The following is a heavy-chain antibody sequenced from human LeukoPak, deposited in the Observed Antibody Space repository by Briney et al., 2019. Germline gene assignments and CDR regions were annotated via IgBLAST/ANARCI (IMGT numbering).Heavy chain of an antibody. J-gene: IGHJ3*02. D-gene: IGHD4-17*01. CDR3: ARDGTVTTDNAFDI. Sequence: GGSLRLSCAASGFTFSSYAMHWVRQAPGKGLECVSAISSNGGSTYYANSVKGRFTISRDNSKDTLYLQMGSLRAEDMAVYYCARDGTVTTDNAFDIWGQGTMVTVSS. V-gene: IGHV3-64*01. CDR1: GFTFSSYA. CDR2: ISSNGGST.